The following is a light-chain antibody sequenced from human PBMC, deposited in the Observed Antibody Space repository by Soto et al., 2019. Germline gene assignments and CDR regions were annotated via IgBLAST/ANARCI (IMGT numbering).Light chain of an antibody. J-gene: IGLJ3*02. CDR2: EVS. Sequence: QSALTQPPSASGSPGQSVTISCTGTSSDVGDYNYVSWYQQHPGKAPQLMIYEVSKRPSGVPDRFSGSQSGNTASLTVSGLQAEDEADYYCSSYSGSNNWVFGRGTTLPVL. CDR1: SSDVGDYNY. V-gene: IGLV2-8*01. CDR3: SSYSGSNNWV.